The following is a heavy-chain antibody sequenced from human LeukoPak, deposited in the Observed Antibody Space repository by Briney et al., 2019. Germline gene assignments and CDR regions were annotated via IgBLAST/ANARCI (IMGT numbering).Heavy chain of an antibody. J-gene: IGHJ6*03. V-gene: IGHV1-2*02. CDR2: ISANSGGT. D-gene: IGHD6-13*01. CDR1: GYTFTNYG. CDR3: ARAGLGYSSSWDYYYYMDV. Sequence: GASVKVSCKASGYTFTNYGISWVRQAPRQGLEWMGWISANSGGTNYAQKFQGRVTMTRDTSISTAYMELSRLRSDDTAVYYCARAGLGYSSSWDYYYYMDVWGKGTTVTVSS.